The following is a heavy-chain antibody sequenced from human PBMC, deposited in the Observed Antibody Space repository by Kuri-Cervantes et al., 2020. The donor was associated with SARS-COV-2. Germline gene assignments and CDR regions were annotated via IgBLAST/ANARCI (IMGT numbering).Heavy chain of an antibody. CDR2: ISSSGSTI. Sequence: GESLKISCAASGFTFSSYEMNWVRQAPGKGLEWVSYISSSGSTIYYADSVKGRFTISRDNAKNSLYLQMNSLRAEDTAVYYCAKIQTGYSGYDADYWGQGTLVTVSS. CDR3: AKIQTGYSGYDADY. V-gene: IGHV3-48*03. D-gene: IGHD5-12*01. J-gene: IGHJ4*02. CDR1: GFTFSSYE.